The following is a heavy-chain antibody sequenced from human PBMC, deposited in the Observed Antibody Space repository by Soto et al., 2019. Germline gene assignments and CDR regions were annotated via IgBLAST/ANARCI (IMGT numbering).Heavy chain of an antibody. CDR3: ARGGSAIFDY. D-gene: IGHD2-2*01. V-gene: IGHV1-3*01. J-gene: IGHJ4*02. CDR2: IDAGSSNT. CDR1: GYTLSSYA. Sequence: QVQLVQSGAEVKKPGASVKVCCKASGYTLSSYALHWVRQGPGQRLEWMGWIDAGSSNTKYSQKFQGRVTITRDTSATTAYMELSSLRYEDTAVYFCARGGSAIFDYWGQGTLVIVSS.